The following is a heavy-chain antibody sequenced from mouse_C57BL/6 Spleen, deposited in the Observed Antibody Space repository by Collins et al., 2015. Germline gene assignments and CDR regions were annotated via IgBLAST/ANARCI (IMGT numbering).Heavy chain of an antibody. CDR3: VRENGYYMHAMDY. D-gene: IGHD2-3*01. CDR1: GFTFNTNA. V-gene: IGHV10S3*01. CDR2: IRSKSNNYAT. Sequence: EVQLVETGGGLVQPKGSLKLSCAASGFTFNTNAMNWVARLQERVWNGLLRIRSKSNNYATYYADSVKDRFTISRDDSQSMLYLQMNNLKTEDTAMYYCVRENGYYMHAMDYWGQGTSVTVSS. J-gene: IGHJ4*01.